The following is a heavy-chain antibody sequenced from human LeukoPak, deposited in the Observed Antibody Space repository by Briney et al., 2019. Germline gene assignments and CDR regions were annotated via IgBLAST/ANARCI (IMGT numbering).Heavy chain of an antibody. Sequence: ASVKVSCKASGNRLTELAMHWVRQAPGKGLEWMGGFDPEVGETLYAQKFQGRVTMTEDTSTDTAYMELSSLRSEDTAVYFCAAFYYDSRQFSYYFDYWGQGTLVTVSS. D-gene: IGHD3-22*01. J-gene: IGHJ4*02. V-gene: IGHV1-24*01. CDR1: GNRLTELA. CDR3: AAFYYDSRQFSYYFDY. CDR2: FDPEVGET.